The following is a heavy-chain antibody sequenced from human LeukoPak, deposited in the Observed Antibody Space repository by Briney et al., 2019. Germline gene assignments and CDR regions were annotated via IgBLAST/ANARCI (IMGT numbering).Heavy chain of an antibody. CDR2: IKQDGSEK. V-gene: IGHV3-7*01. D-gene: IGHD2-15*01. Sequence: PGGSLRLSCAASGFTFSSYWMSWVRQAPGKGLEWVANIKQDGSEKYYVDSVKGRFTISRDNAKNSLYLQMNSLRAEDTAVYYCARDAGYCSGGSCSDPFDYWGQGTLVTVS. CDR3: ARDAGYCSGGSCSDPFDY. CDR1: GFTFSSYW. J-gene: IGHJ4*02.